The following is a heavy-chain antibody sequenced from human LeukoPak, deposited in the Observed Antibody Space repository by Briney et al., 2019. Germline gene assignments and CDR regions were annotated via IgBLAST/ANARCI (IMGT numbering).Heavy chain of an antibody. Sequence: PSETLSLTCAVSGGSISSRGSSWSWIRQSPGKGLEWIGYIYYSGDSYRNPSLKSRVSLSLDRSKNQFSLKLNSLTAADTAVYYCGTLNDFWRGLGMDVWGQGTTVTVSS. V-gene: IGHV4-30-2*06. J-gene: IGHJ6*02. CDR3: GTLNDFWRGLGMDV. CDR2: IYYSGDS. CDR1: GGSISSRGSS. D-gene: IGHD3-3*01.